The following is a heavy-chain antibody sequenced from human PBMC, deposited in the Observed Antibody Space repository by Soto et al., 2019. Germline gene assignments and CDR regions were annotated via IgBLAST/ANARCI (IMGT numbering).Heavy chain of an antibody. V-gene: IGHV3-30*14. CDR3: AGDRSDDYYYYGMDV. CDR2: IAYDGSNK. Sequence: QVQLVESGGGVVQPGRSLRLSCAASGFTFSSYAMHWVRQAPGKGLDWVAVIAYDGSNKYYADSVKGRFTISRDNSQNTLYLHMNGLRAEDTAVYYCAGDRSDDYYYYGMDVCGQGTTVTVSS. CDR1: GFTFSSYA. J-gene: IGHJ6*02.